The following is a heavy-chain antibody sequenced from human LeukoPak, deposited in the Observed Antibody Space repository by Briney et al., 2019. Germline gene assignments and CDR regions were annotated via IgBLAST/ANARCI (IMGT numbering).Heavy chain of an antibody. CDR1: GYTFTGYY. D-gene: IGHD4-17*01. Sequence: ASVKVSCKASGYTFTGYYMHWVRQAPGQGLEWMGWINPNSGGTNYAQKFQGRVTMTRDTSISTAYMELSRLRSDDTAVYYCARDLDGGTTVTTCDWFDPWGQGTLVTVSS. CDR2: INPNSGGT. V-gene: IGHV1-2*02. J-gene: IGHJ5*02. CDR3: ARDLDGGTTVTTCDWFDP.